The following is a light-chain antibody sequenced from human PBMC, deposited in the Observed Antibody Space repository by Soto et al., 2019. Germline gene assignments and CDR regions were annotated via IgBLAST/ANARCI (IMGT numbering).Light chain of an antibody. J-gene: IGLJ2*01. Sequence: SYELTQPLSVSVALGQTARITCGGNNIGSKNVHWYQQKPGQAPVLVIYRDSNRPSGIPERFSGSNSGNTATLPISSAQAGDEADYYCQVWDSSTVVFGGGTKLTVL. CDR3: QVWDSSTVV. CDR1: NIGSKN. V-gene: IGLV3-9*01. CDR2: RDS.